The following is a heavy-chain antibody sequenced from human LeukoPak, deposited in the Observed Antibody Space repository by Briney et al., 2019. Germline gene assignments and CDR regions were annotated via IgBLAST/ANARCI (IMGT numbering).Heavy chain of an antibody. V-gene: IGHV3-23*01. Sequence: GGSLRLSCAASGFTFSNYGMSWVRQAPGKGLEWISGISGTGGSTYYADSVKGRFTISRDNSKNTLYLQMNSLRAEDTAVYYCAKVRANYDILAGDAFDIWGQGAMVTVSS. CDR3: AKVRANYDILAGDAFDI. D-gene: IGHD3-9*01. J-gene: IGHJ3*02. CDR2: ISGTGGST. CDR1: GFTFSNYG.